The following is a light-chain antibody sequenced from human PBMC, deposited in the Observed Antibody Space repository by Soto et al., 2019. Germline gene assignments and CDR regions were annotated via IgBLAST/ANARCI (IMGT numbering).Light chain of an antibody. CDR2: KAY. J-gene: IGKJ1*01. V-gene: IGKV1-5*03. CDR3: QQYNDNWT. Sequence: DIQMTQSPSTLSASVGDRVTITCRASQSISSWLAWYQQKPGTAPKLLIYKAYTLQSGVPSRFSGSGSGTEFTLTISSLQPDDSATYYCQQYNDNWTFGQGTKV. CDR1: QSISSW.